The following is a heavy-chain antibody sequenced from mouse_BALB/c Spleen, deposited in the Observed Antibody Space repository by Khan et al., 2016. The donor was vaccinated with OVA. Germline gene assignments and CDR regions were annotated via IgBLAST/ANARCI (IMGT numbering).Heavy chain of an antibody. J-gene: IGHJ4*01. CDR1: GYTFTNAG. CDR2: INTHSGVP. CDR3: ARGGAAYYRNDGGAMDY. V-gene: IGHV9-4*02. D-gene: IGHD2-14*01. Sequence: QIQLVQSGPELKKPGETVRISCKASGYTFTNAGMQWVQKMPGKGLKWIGWINTHSGVPKYAEDFKGRFAFSLETSASTVYLQITNLKNEDTATYFWARGGAAYYRNDGGAMDYWGQGTSVTVSS.